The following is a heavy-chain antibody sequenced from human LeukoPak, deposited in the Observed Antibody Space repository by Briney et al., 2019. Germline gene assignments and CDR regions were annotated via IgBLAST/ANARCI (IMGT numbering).Heavy chain of an antibody. CDR1: GFTFSTYS. D-gene: IGHD2-15*01. J-gene: IGHJ4*02. CDR2: ISSSGSTV. CDR3: ARDYRSVADY. Sequence: GGSLGLSCAASGFTFSTYSMNWVRQAPGKGLEWVSYISSSGSTVYYADSVKGRFTISRDNAKNSLYLQMNSLRAEDTAVYYCARDYRSVADYWGQGTLVTVSS. V-gene: IGHV3-48*04.